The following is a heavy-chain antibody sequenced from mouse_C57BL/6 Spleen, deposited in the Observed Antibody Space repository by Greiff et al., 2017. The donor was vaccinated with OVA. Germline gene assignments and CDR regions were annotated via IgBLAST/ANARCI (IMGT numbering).Heavy chain of an antibody. D-gene: IGHD3-2*02. CDR2: IYPGDGDT. J-gene: IGHJ1*03. CDR1: GYAFSSSW. Sequence: QVQLKQSGPELVKPGASVKISCKASGYAFSSSWMNWVKQRPGKGLEWIGRIYPGDGDTNYNGKFKGKATLTADKSSSTAYMELSSLTSEDSAVDCCARRGGYYGYFDVWGTGTTVTVSS. V-gene: IGHV1-82*01. CDR3: ARRGGYYGYFDV.